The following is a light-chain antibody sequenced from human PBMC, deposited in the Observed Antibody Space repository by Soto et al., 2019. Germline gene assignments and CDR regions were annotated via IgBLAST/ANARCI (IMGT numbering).Light chain of an antibody. CDR3: QQYNNWPPWT. CDR1: QTVRSN. CDR2: DAS. J-gene: IGKJ1*01. Sequence: FVLTQSPGTLSLSPGERATLSCRASQTVRSNYLAWYQQKPGQAPRLLIYDASSRATGIPARFSGSGSGTEFTLTISSLQSEDFAVYYCQQYNNWPPWTFGQGTKVDNK. V-gene: IGKV3-15*01.